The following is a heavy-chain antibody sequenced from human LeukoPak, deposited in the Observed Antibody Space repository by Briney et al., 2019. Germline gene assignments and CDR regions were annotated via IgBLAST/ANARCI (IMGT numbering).Heavy chain of an antibody. CDR3: AGVAATASFDY. D-gene: IGHD2-15*01. V-gene: IGHV4-59*01. Sequence: TASETLSLTCTVSGGSIGSYFWSWVRQPPGKGLEWIGYIFYSGSTNYNSSPESRVTISLDTSKNQFSLKLGSVTAADTAVYYCAGVAATASFDYWGQGTLVTVSS. J-gene: IGHJ4*02. CDR1: GGSIGSYF. CDR2: IFYSGST.